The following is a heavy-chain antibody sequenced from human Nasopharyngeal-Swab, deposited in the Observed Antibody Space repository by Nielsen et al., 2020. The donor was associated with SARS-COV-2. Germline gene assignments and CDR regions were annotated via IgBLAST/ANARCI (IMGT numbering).Heavy chain of an antibody. J-gene: IGHJ6*02. D-gene: IGHD3-3*01. V-gene: IGHV3-74*01. CDR1: GFTFSSYW. CDR2: ITSDGSST. CDR3: ARYFPRPLDFWNHLSVSHLLYYYGMDV. Sequence: LTCAASGFTFSSYWMHWVRQAPGKGLVWVSRITSDGSSTSYADSVKGRFTISRDNAKNTLYLQMNSLRAEDTAVYYCARYFPRPLDFWNHLSVSHLLYYYGMDVWGQGTTVTVSS.